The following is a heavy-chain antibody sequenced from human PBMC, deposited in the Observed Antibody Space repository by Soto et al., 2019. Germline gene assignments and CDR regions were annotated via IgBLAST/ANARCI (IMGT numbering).Heavy chain of an antibody. CDR3: ARASGIAVAGTSEHAHASYYYYGMDV. V-gene: IGHV4-34*01. D-gene: IGHD6-19*01. Sequence: SETLSLTCAVYGGSFSGYYWSWIRQPPGKGLEWIGEINHSGSTNYNPSLKSRVTISVDTSKNQFSLKLSSVTAADTAVYYCARASGIAVAGTSEHAHASYYYYGMDVWGQGTTVTVS. CDR2: INHSGST. CDR1: GGSFSGYY. J-gene: IGHJ6*02.